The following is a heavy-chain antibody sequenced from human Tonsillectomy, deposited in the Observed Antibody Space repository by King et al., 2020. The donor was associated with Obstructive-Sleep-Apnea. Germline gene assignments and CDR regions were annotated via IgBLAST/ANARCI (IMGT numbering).Heavy chain of an antibody. V-gene: IGHV7-4-1*02. CDR1: GYAFLVYS. J-gene: IGHJ4*02. D-gene: IGHD2/OR15-2a*01. CDR2: ITPSTGNP. Sequence: VQLVQSGSELKKPGASVKVSCKASGYAFLVYSINWLRQAPGQGLEWMGWITPSTGNPTYAQDFTGRFVFSLDTSINTAYLEINSLEAQDTAVYYCARDASTIVFDYWGQGTLVTVSS. CDR3: ARDASTIVFDY.